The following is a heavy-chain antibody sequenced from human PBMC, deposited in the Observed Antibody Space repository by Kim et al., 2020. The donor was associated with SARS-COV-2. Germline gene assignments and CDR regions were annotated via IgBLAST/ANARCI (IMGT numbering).Heavy chain of an antibody. CDR2: IIPIFGTA. D-gene: IGHD2-15*01. J-gene: IGHJ3*02. CDR1: GGTFSSYA. V-gene: IGHV1-69*13. CDR3: ARGRYCSGGSCDRDLGGAFDI. Sequence: SVKVSCKASGGTFSSYAISWVRQAPGQGLEWMGGIIPIFGTANYAQKFQGRVTITADESTSTAYMELSSLRSEDTAVYYCARGRYCSGGSCDRDLGGAFDIWGQGTMVTVSS.